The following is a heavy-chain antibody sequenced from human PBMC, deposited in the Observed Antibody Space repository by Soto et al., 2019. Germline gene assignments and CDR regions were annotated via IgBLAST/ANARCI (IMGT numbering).Heavy chain of an antibody. J-gene: IGHJ4*02. Sequence: PGESLKISCKGSGYSFTSSWISWVRQMPGKGLEWMGRIDPSDSYTYYTPSFEGHVTISADKSINTAYLQWSTLKASDTAMYYCARGFGDLLLHYDYWGQGTPVTVSS. V-gene: IGHV5-10-1*01. CDR2: IDPSDSYT. CDR3: ARGFGDLLLHYDY. CDR1: GYSFTSSW. D-gene: IGHD3-9*01.